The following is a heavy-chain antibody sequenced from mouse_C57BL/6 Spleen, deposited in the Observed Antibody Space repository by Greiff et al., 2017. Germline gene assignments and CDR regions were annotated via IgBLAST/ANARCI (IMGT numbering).Heavy chain of an antibody. J-gene: IGHJ2*01. V-gene: IGHV3-6*01. CDR2: ISYDGSN. CDR3: ARGPFDY. Sequence: VQLKQSGPGLVKPSQSLSLTCSVTGYSITSGYYWNWIRQFPGNKLEWMGYISYDGSNNYNPSLKNRISITRDTSKNQFFLKLNSVTTEDTATXYCARGPFDYWGKGTTLTVSS. CDR1: GYSITSGYY.